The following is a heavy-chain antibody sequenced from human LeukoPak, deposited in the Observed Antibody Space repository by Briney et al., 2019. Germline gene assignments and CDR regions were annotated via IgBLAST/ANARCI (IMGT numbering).Heavy chain of an antibody. CDR1: GGSISSGSYY. J-gene: IGHJ4*02. CDR3: ARASHYYSGLYYFDY. Sequence: PSETLSLTCTVSGGSISSGSYYWSSIRQPAGKGLEWIGRIYTSGSTNYNPSLKSRVTISVDTSKNQFSLKLSSVTAADTAVYYCARASHYYSGLYYFDYWGQGTLVTVSS. CDR2: IYTSGST. V-gene: IGHV4-61*02. D-gene: IGHD1-26*01.